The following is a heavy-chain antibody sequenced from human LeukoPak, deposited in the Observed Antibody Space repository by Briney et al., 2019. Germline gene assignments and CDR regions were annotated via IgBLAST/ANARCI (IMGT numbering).Heavy chain of an antibody. Sequence: PSETLSLTCAVYGGSFSGYYWSWIRQPPGKGLEWIGDINHSGSTNYNPSLKSRVTISVDTSKNQFSLKLTSVTAADTAVYYCATLGEYYDSSGYYYNWGQGTLVTVSS. CDR2: INHSGST. D-gene: IGHD3-22*01. J-gene: IGHJ4*02. CDR3: ATLGEYYDSSGYYYN. V-gene: IGHV4-34*01. CDR1: GGSFSGYY.